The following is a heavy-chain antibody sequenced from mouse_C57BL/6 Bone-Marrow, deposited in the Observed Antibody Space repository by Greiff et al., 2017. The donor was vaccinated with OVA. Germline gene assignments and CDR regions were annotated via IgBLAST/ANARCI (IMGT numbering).Heavy chain of an antibody. CDR3: ARGVYLYYFDY. V-gene: IGHV5-17*01. J-gene: IGHJ2*01. D-gene: IGHD5-1*01. Sequence: EVHLVESGGGLVKPGGSLKLSCAASGFTFSDYGLHWVRQAPEKGLEWVAYISSGSSTIYYAATVKGRFTISRDNAKNTLFLQMTSLRSEDTAMYYCARGVYLYYFDYWGQGTTLTVSS. CDR1: GFTFSDYG. CDR2: ISSGSSTI.